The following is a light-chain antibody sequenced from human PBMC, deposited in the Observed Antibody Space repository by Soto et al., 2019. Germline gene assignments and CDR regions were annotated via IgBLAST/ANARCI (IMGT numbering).Light chain of an antibody. V-gene: IGKV3-15*01. CDR2: GAS. CDR1: QSVSSN. J-gene: IGKJ1*01. Sequence: LSASVGDRVTLSCRASQSVSSNLAWYQQKPGQAPRLLIYGASTRATGIPARFSGSGSGTEFTLTISSLQSEDFAVYYCQQYNNWPPVTFGQGTKVDIK. CDR3: QQYNNWPPVT.